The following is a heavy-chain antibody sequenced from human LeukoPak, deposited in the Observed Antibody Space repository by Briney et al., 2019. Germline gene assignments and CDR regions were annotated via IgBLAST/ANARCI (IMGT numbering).Heavy chain of an antibody. D-gene: IGHD5-18*01. CDR2: INPNSGGT. CDR1: GYTFTGYY. J-gene: IGHJ4*02. Sequence: ASMKVSCKSSGYTFTGYYMHCVRHAPGQGLEWMGWINPNSGGTNYAQKFQGRVTMTRDTSLSTAYMELSRLRSDDTAVYYCARGERGYSNNWGQGTLVTVSS. CDR3: ARGERGYSNN. V-gene: IGHV1-2*02.